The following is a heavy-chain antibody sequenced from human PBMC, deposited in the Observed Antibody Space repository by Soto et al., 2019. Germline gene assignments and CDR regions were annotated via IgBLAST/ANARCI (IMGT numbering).Heavy chain of an antibody. D-gene: IGHD2-15*01. CDR2: MYSSGSS. V-gene: IGHV4-59*01. J-gene: IGHJ4*02. Sequence: QVQLQESGPGLVKPSETLSLTCTVSGVSITSYKWSWIWQSPGKGLEWIAYMYSSGSSSYNPSLKSRVTISVDTSKNQYSLKVNSATAADTAVYYCAREWSAFDYWGQGMVVTVSS. CDR1: GVSITSYK. CDR3: AREWSAFDY.